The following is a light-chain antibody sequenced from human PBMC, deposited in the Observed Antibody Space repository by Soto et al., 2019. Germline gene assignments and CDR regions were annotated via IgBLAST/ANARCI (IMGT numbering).Light chain of an antibody. V-gene: IGLV2-23*01. CDR3: CSYAGSYTWV. CDR2: EGS. J-gene: IGLJ2*01. CDR1: SSDIGSYNL. Sequence: QSALPQPASVSGSPGQSITISCTGTSSDIGSYNLVSWYQQHPGKAPKLMIYEGSKRPSGVSNRFSGSKSGNTASLTISGLQAADEADYYCCSYAGSYTWVFGGGTKLTVL.